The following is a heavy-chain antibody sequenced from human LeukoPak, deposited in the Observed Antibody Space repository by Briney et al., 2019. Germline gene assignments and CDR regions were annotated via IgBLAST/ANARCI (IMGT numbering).Heavy chain of an antibody. V-gene: IGHV3-23*01. CDR3: AKRISGWYQGGVDY. D-gene: IGHD6-19*01. Sequence: GGSLRLSCAASGFTFSSYGMSWVRQAPGKGLEWVSVISASGGSTYYADSVKGRFTISRDNSKNTLYLQMNSLRAEDTAVYYCAKRISGWYQGGVDYWGQGTLVTVSS. CDR1: GFTFSSYG. CDR2: ISASGGST. J-gene: IGHJ4*02.